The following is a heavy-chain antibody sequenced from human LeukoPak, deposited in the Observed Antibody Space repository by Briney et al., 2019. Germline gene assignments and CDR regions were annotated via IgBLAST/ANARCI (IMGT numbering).Heavy chain of an antibody. D-gene: IGHD3/OR15-3a*01. CDR2: ISWNSGSI. J-gene: IGHJ3*02. V-gene: IGHV3-9*01. CDR3: AKDVSMDPGAFDI. CDR1: GFTFDDYA. Sequence: PGGSLRLSCAASGFTFDDYAMHWVRQAPGKGLEWVSGISWNSGSIGHADSVKGRFTISRDNAKNSLYLQMSSLRAEDTALYYCAKDVSMDPGAFDIWGQGTMVTVSS.